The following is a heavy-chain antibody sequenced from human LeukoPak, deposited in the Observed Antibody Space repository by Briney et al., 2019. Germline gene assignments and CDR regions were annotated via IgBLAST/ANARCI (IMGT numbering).Heavy chain of an antibody. V-gene: IGHV3-30-3*01. CDR1: GFTFSTYA. CDR2: ISYDGSNK. J-gene: IGHJ4*02. Sequence: PGGSLRLSCATSGFTFSTYAMYWVRQAPGKGLEWVAVISYDGSNKYYADSVKGRFTISRDNSKNTLYLQMNSLRAEDTAVYYCARDRGSFFDYWGQGTLVTVSS. CDR3: ARDRGSFFDY. D-gene: IGHD3-10*01.